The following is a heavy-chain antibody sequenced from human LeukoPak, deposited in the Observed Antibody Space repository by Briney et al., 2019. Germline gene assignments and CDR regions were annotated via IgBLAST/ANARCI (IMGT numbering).Heavy chain of an antibody. D-gene: IGHD2-21*02. V-gene: IGHV3-30*03. CDR2: ISYDGSNK. CDR3: ARAHCGGDCSYYYFDY. J-gene: IGHJ4*02. Sequence: GGSLRLSCAASGFTFSTYGMHWVRQAPGKGLEWVAVISYDGSNKYYADSVKGRFTISRDNSKNTLYLQMNSLRAEDTAVYYCARAHCGGDCSYYYFDYWGQGTLVTVSS. CDR1: GFTFSTYG.